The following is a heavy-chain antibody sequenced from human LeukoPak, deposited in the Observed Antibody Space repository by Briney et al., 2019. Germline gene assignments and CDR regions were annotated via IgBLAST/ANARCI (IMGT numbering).Heavy chain of an antibody. D-gene: IGHD6-13*01. J-gene: IGHJ4*02. CDR2: IYYSGST. Sequence: KPSETLSLTCTVSGGSVSSGSYYWSWIRQPPGKGLEWIGYIYYSGSTNYNPSLKSRVTISVDTSKNQFSLKLSSVTAADTAVYYCARDQGGYSSSWIDYWGQGTLVTVSS. CDR3: ARDQGGYSSSWIDY. CDR1: GGSVSSGSYY. V-gene: IGHV4-61*01.